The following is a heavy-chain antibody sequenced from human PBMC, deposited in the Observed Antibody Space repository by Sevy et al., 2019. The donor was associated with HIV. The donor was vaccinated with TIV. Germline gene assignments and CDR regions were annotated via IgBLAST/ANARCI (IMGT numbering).Heavy chain of an antibody. D-gene: IGHD6-25*01. V-gene: IGHV3-30-3*01. CDR3: ARDTATPGYGMDV. J-gene: IGHJ6*02. CDR2: ISYDGSNK. Sequence: GGSLRLSCAASGFTFSSYAMHWVRQAPGKGLEWVAVISYDGSNKYYADSVKGRFTISRDNSKNTLYLQMNSLRAEDTAVYYWARDTATPGYGMDVWGQGTTVTVSS. CDR1: GFTFSSYA.